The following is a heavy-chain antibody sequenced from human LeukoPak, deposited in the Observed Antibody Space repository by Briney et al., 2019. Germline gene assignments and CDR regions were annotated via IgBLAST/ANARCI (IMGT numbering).Heavy chain of an antibody. V-gene: IGHV4-59*01. CDR3: ARSFSPNYYDLLNY. CDR2: IYYSGST. J-gene: IGHJ4*02. Sequence: SETLSLTCTVSGGSISTYYWSWIRQPPGKGLEWIGYIYYSGSTNYNPSLKSRVTISLDTSKNQFSLKLNSVTAADTAMYYCARSFSPNYYDLLNYWGQGTLVTVSS. CDR1: GGSISTYY. D-gene: IGHD3-22*01.